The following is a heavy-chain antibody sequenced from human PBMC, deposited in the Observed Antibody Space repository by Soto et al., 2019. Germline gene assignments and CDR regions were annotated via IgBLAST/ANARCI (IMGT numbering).Heavy chain of an antibody. V-gene: IGHV1-3*01. Sequence: PGESLKISCKGSGYTFTSYAMHWVRQAPGQRLEWMGWINAGNGNTKYSQKFQGRVTITRDTSASTAYMELSSLRSEDTAVYYCARAPSWWYFDLWGRGTLVTVSS. J-gene: IGHJ2*01. CDR3: ARAPSWWYFDL. CDR2: INAGNGNT. CDR1: GYTFTSYA.